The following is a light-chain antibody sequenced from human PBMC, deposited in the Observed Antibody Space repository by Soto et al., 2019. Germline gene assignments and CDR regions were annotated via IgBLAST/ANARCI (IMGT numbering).Light chain of an antibody. V-gene: IGKV3-11*01. Sequence: EIVMTQSPGTLSVSPGERATLSCRASQNIRSNLAWYQQNPGQAPRLLIYETSNRATGIPARFSGSGSGTDFTLTISSLEPEDFAVYYCQQRSNWPPAITFGQGTRLEIK. CDR3: QQRSNWPPAIT. J-gene: IGKJ5*01. CDR2: ETS. CDR1: QNIRSN.